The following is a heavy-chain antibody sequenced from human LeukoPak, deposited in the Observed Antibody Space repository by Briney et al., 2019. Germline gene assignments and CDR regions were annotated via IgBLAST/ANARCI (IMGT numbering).Heavy chain of an antibody. CDR3: AVNSTKHTFDI. V-gene: IGHV4-59*08. J-gene: IGHJ3*02. Sequence: SETLSLTCTVSGGSMSPFYWSWIRQSPGKGLEWIGSIYYSGGTNYNPSLKSRVTISVDTSKNQFSLELSSVSAAGTAVYYCAVNSTKHTFDIWGQGTMVTVSS. CDR1: GGSMSPFY. CDR2: IYYSGGT. D-gene: IGHD1-1*01.